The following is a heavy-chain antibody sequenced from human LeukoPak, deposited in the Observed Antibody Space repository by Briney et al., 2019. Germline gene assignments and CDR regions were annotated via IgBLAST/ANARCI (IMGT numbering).Heavy chain of an antibody. J-gene: IGHJ4*02. V-gene: IGHV4-59*01. D-gene: IGHD3-22*01. CDR1: GRSFSSYY. CDR2: IYYRGRA. CDR3: AREPGYDSSGYYCRSRRNYFDY. Sequence: SETLSLICTVSGRSFSSYYWSWIRQPPGKGLEWIGDIYYRGRANYNPSLKSRVPISVDTSKNQFSLKLSSVTAADTAVYYWAREPGYDSSGYYCRSRRNYFDYWGQGTLVTVSS.